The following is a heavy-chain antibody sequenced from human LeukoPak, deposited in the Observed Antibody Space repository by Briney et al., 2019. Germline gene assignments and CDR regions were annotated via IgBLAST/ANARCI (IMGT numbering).Heavy chain of an antibody. D-gene: IGHD2-15*01. CDR2: ISDNSNHV. J-gene: IGHJ4*02. CDR3: AGDYSVRLLDY. Sequence: GGSLRLSCAASGFTFRNYNMNWVRQAPGKGLEWVSSISDNSNHVYYADSVKGRFTISRDNAKNSLYLQMSSLRAEDTAVYYCAGDYSVRLLDYWGQGTLVTVPS. V-gene: IGHV3-21*01. CDR1: GFTFRNYN.